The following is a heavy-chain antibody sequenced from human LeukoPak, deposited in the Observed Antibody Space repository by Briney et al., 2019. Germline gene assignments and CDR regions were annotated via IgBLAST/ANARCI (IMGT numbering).Heavy chain of an antibody. V-gene: IGHV3-30*04. CDR3: AAQPCSVGRCYLDY. J-gene: IGHJ4*02. D-gene: IGHD2-15*01. Sequence: GGSLRLSCAASGVTFCSLAMHWVRQAPGKGLEWVAVISHHGSDQYYADSVKGRFTISRDNSKNTLYLQMNSLGAEDTAVYYCAAQPCSVGRCYLDYWGQGTLVTVSS. CDR1: GVTFCSLA. CDR2: ISHHGSDQ.